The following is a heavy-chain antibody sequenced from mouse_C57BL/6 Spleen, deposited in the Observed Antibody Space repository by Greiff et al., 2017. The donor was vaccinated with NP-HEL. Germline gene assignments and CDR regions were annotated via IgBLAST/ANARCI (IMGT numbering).Heavy chain of an antibody. CDR3: ARDRYYYGSSYYYFDY. V-gene: IGHV5-16*01. D-gene: IGHD1-1*01. J-gene: IGHJ2*01. Sequence: DVHLVESEGGLVQPGSSMKLSCTASGFTFSDYYMAWVRQVPEKGLEWVANINYDGSSTYYLDSLKSRFIISRDNEKNILYLQMSSLKSEDTATYYCARDRYYYGSSYYYFDYWGQGTTLTVSS. CDR2: INYDGSST. CDR1: GFTFSDYY.